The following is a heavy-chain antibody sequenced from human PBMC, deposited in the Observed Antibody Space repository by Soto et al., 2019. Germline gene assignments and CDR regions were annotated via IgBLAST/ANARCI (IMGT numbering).Heavy chain of an antibody. CDR1: GGSFSGYY. CDR3: ARAHQGRDTAMVNYYYYMDV. CDR2: INHSGST. J-gene: IGHJ6*03. D-gene: IGHD5-18*01. Sequence: PSETLSLTCAVYGGSFSGYYWSWIRQPPGKGLKWIGEINHSGSTNYNPSLKSRVTISVDTSKNQFSLKLSSVTAADTAVYYCARAHQGRDTAMVNYYYYMDVWGKGTTVTVSS. V-gene: IGHV4-34*01.